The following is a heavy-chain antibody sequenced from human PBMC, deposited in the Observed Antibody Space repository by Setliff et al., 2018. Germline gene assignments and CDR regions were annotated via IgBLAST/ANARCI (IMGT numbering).Heavy chain of an antibody. J-gene: IGHJ4*02. CDR1: GFTFSSYG. Sequence: GGSLRLSCAASGFTFSSYGMIWVRQAPGKGLEWVSIIYSGGSSTYYGDSVKGRFTVSRGNSKNTLYLQMNSLRAEDTAVYYCARDGHNVYYFDYWGLGTLVTVSS. CDR2: IYSGGSST. V-gene: IGHV3-23*03. CDR3: ARDGHNVYYFDY. D-gene: IGHD1-1*01.